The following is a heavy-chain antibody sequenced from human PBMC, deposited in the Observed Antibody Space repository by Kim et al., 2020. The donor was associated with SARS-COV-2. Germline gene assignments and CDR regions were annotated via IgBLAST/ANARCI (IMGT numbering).Heavy chain of an antibody. Sequence: ASVKVSCKASGYTFTSYGISWVRQAPGQGLEWMGWISAYNGNTNYAQKLQGRVTMTTDTSTSTAYMELRSLRSDDTAVYYCARAKAVSRIAVAGTWEDYWGQGTLVTVSS. CDR1: GYTFTSYG. CDR3: ARAKAVSRIAVAGTWEDY. J-gene: IGHJ4*02. D-gene: IGHD6-19*01. V-gene: IGHV1-18*01. CDR2: ISAYNGNT.